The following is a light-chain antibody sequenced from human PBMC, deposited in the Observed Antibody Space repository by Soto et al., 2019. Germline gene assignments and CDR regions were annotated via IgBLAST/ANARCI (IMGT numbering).Light chain of an antibody. CDR2: GAS. CDR3: QQYGSSPYT. CDR1: QSVSSSY. J-gene: IGKJ2*01. V-gene: IGKV3-20*01. Sequence: EIVLTQSPGTLSLSPGERATISCRASQSVSSSYLAWYQQKPGQAPRLLIYGASSRATGIPDRFSGSGSGTGFTLTISRLEPEDFAVYYCQQYGSSPYTFGQGTKLEIK.